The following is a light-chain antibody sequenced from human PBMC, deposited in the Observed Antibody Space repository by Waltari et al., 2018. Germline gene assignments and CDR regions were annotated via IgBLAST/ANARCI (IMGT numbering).Light chain of an antibody. Sequence: DIQLTQSPSFLSASVGDRVTITCRASQGINSFLAWYRQKPGKAPKLLIYAASTLQSGVPSRFSGSGSGTEFTLTISSLQPEDFAAYSCQQLSTYPWTFGQGTRLEIK. CDR1: QGINSF. CDR3: QQLSTYPWT. CDR2: AAS. J-gene: IGKJ2*02. V-gene: IGKV1-9*01.